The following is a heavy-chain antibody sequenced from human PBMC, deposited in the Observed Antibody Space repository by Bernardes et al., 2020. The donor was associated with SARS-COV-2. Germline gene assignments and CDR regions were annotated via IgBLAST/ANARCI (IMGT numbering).Heavy chain of an antibody. CDR1: GFSLTTNGMR. Sequence: SGPTLVKPTQTLTLTCTFSGFSLTTNGMRVSWIRQPPGKALEWLARIDWDDDKSYNTSLKTRLAISKDTSKNQVVLTMTNMEPEDTGTYYCARMGTVFDYYFDFWGQGTLVTVSS. CDR3: ARMGTVFDYYFDF. V-gene: IGHV2-70*04. D-gene: IGHD1-7*01. J-gene: IGHJ4*02. CDR2: IDWDDDK.